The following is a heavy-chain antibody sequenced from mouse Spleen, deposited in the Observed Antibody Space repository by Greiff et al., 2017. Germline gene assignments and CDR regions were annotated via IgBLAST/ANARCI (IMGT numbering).Heavy chain of an antibody. D-gene: IGHD3-2*02. CDR1: GFTFSSYT. Sequence: EVMLVESGGGLVKPGGSLKLSCAASGFTFSSYTMSWVRQTPEKRLEWVATISSGGSYTYYPDSVKGRFTISRDNAKNTLYLQMSSLKSEDTAMYYCTRELRQGTWFAYWGQGTLVTVSA. V-gene: IGHV5-6-4*01. CDR2: ISSGGSYT. CDR3: TRELRQGTWFAY. J-gene: IGHJ3*01.